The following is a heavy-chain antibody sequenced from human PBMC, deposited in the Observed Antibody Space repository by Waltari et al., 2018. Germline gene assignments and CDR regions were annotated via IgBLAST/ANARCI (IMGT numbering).Heavy chain of an antibody. D-gene: IGHD3-16*01. Sequence: QVQLVQSGAEVKKPGSSVKVSCKASGGTFSSYAISWVRQAPGQGLEWMGRIIPILGIANYAQKFQGRVTITADKSTSTAYMELSSLRSEDTAVYYCARDRADYGPFDYWGQGTLVTVSS. J-gene: IGHJ4*02. CDR1: GGTFSSYA. CDR2: IIPILGIA. V-gene: IGHV1-69*04. CDR3: ARDRADYGPFDY.